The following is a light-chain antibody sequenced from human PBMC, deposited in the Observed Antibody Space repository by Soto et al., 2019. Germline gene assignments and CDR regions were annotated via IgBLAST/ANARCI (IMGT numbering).Light chain of an antibody. Sequence: DIQMTQTPATLSASLGDRVTITCRASQSISSWLAWDQQKPGKAPKLLIYKAASLESGVPSRFSGSGSGTEFTLTISGLQPDDFATYGCHSRGFGQGTRLEIK. V-gene: IGKV1-5*03. CDR3: HSRG. CDR1: QSISSW. J-gene: IGKJ5*01. CDR2: KAA.